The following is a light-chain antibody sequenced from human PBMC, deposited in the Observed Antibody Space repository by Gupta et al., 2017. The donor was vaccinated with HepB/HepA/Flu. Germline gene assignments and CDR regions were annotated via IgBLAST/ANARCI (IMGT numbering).Light chain of an antibody. Sequence: DIQMSQSTSYLSASVGDRVNITCRASHNINDYLNWYRQGPGKAPELLIYGASSLQRGVPSRFSGSGSGTXFTLTVXSLQPEDFATYYCQQTNTLPQTFGXGTKVDI. J-gene: IGKJ3*01. CDR3: QQTNTLPQT. CDR1: HNINDY. V-gene: IGKV1-39*01. CDR2: GAS.